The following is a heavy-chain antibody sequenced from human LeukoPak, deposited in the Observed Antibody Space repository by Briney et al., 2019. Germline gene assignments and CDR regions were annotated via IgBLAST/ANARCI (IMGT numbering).Heavy chain of an antibody. V-gene: IGHV3-64D*09. D-gene: IGHD1-1*01. CDR1: GFTFSTYD. CDR2: ISYNGRST. J-gene: IGHJ4*02. Sequence: PGGSLRLSCSASGFTFSTYDMHWVRQAPGKGLEYLSAISYNGRSTFYADSVKGRFTISRDNSKNTLYLQMSSLQAEDTAVYYCVRASTEYYYDYWGQGTLVTVSS. CDR3: VRASTEYYYDY.